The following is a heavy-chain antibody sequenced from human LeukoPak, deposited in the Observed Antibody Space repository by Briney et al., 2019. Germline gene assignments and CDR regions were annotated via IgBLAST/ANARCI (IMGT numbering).Heavy chain of an antibody. J-gene: IGHJ4*02. CDR3: ASGGSGSSVYYFDY. Sequence: SVKVSCKASGGTFSSYAISWVRQAPGQGLEWMGGIFPIFGTANYAQKFQGRVTITADESTSTAYMELSSLRSEDTAVYYCASGGSGSSVYYFDYWGQGTLVTVSS. CDR2: IFPIFGTA. V-gene: IGHV1-69*13. D-gene: IGHD3-10*01. CDR1: GGTFSSYA.